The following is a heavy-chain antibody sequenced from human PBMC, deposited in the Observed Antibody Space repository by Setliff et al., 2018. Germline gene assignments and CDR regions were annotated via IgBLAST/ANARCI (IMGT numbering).Heavy chain of an antibody. V-gene: IGHV4-39*01. D-gene: IGHD6-13*01. CDR3: ARQPYSTTYYYYYYMDV. CDR1: GGSISSGNYY. J-gene: IGHJ6*03. CDR2: IYYSGST. Sequence: PSETLSLTCRVSGGSISSGNYYWGLIRQPPGKGLEWVATIYYSGSTYSNPSLKSRVTMSIDTSKNQFSLNLNSVTAADTAVYYCARQPYSTTYYYYYYMDVWGKGTTVTVSS.